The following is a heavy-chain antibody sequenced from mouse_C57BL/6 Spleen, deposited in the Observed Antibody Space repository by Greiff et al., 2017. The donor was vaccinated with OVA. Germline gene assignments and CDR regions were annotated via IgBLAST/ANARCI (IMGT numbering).Heavy chain of an antibody. J-gene: IGHJ3*01. V-gene: IGHV1-55*01. CDR2: IYPGSGST. Sequence: VQLQQPGAELVKPGASVKMSCKASGYTFTSYWITWVKQRPGQGLEWIGDIYPGSGSTNYNEKFKSKATLTVDTSSSTAYMQLSSLTSEDSAVYVCARASGGVYSWFAYWGQGTLVTVSA. D-gene: IGHD2-1*01. CDR1: GYTFTSYW. CDR3: ARASGGVYSWFAY.